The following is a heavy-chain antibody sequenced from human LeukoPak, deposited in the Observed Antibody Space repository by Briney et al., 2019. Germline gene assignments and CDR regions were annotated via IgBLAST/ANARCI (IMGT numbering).Heavy chain of an antibody. Sequence: ASVKVSCKASGYTFTCYYLHWVRQAPGQGLEWMGWINPNTGGTNYAQKFQGRVTMTRDTSISTAYMELSRLRSDDPAVYYCARSQYELSYFDYWGQGTLVTVSS. J-gene: IGHJ4*02. CDR2: INPNTGGT. D-gene: IGHD1-26*01. CDR3: ARSQYELSYFDY. V-gene: IGHV1-2*02. CDR1: GYTFTCYY.